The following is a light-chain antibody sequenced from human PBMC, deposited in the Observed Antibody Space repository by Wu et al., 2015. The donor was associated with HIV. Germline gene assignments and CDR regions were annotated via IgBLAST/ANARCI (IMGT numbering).Light chain of an antibody. CDR2: AAS. J-gene: IGKJ4*01. Sequence: DIQMTQSPSAMSASAGDRVTITCRASQGINNYLVWFQQKPGKVPERLIYAASSLQSGVPSRFSGSGSGTEFTLTISSLQPEDFATYYCLQHNSYPLTFGGGTKVEIK. V-gene: IGKV1-17*03. CDR3: LQHNSYPLT. CDR1: QGINNY.